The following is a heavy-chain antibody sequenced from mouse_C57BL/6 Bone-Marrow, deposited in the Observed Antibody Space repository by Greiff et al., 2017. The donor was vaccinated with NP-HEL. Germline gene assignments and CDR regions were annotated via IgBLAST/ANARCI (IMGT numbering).Heavy chain of an antibody. CDR1: GFNIKNTY. J-gene: IGHJ1*03. CDR3: ARIISAVVGNWYFDD. V-gene: IGHV14-3*01. CDR2: IDPANGTT. Sequence: VQLQQSVAELVRPGASVKLSCTASGFNIKNTYMHWVQQRPEQGLEWIGRIDPANGTTYYAAKFQGKATRTADTSSNTDYLQLSSLTSEDTAIYYCARIISAVVGNWYFDDWGTGTTVTVSS. D-gene: IGHD1-1*01.